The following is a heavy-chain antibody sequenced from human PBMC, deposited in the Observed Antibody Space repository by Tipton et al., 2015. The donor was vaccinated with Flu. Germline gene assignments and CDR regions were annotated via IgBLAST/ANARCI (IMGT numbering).Heavy chain of an antibody. J-gene: IGHJ4*02. CDR2: INHSGST. Sequence: TLSLTCAVYGGSFSGYYWSWIRQPPGKGLEWIGEINHSGSTNYNPSLKSRVTISVDTSKNQFSLKLSSVTAADTAVYYCARHAPGWLQSRTSDFDYWGQGTLVTVSS. CDR1: GGSFSGYY. CDR3: ARHAPGWLQSRTSDFDY. V-gene: IGHV4-34*01. D-gene: IGHD5-24*01.